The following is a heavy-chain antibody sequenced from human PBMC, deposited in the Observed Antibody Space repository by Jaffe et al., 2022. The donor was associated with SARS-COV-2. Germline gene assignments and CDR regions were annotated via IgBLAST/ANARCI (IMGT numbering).Heavy chain of an antibody. D-gene: IGHD3-9*01. CDR1: GFSFRNYW. V-gene: IGHV3-7*01. CDR3: ARDESPGNIFTGYYDALDF. J-gene: IGHJ3*01. Sequence: EVQLVESGGGLVQPGGSLRLSCAASGFSFRNYWMTWVRQAPGKGLEWVANIKFDGTEKYYADSVKGRFTISRDNADNSVYLQLSSLRAEDTAFYFCARDESPGNIFTGYYDALDFWGRGTMVTVSS. CDR2: IKFDGTEK.